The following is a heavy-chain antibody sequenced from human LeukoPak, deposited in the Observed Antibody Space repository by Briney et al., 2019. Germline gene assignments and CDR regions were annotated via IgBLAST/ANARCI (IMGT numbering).Heavy chain of an antibody. D-gene: IGHD3-10*01. CDR1: GFTFRSHW. CDR2: IKEDGNEK. Sequence: GGSLRPSCAASGFTFRSHWMSWVRRAPGKGLEWVANIKEDGNEKHYVDSVTGRFTISRDNAKNPLYLQMNSLRVEDTAVYYCVRGKAGDWGQGTLVTVSS. V-gene: IGHV3-7*03. CDR3: VRGKAGD. J-gene: IGHJ4*02.